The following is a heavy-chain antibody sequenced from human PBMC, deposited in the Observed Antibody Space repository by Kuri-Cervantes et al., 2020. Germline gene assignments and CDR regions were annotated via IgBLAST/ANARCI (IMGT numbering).Heavy chain of an antibody. D-gene: IGHD6-19*01. J-gene: IGHJ4*02. CDR1: GFAFSSYE. CDR2: ISSSGSTI. Sequence: LSLTCAASGFAFSSYEMSWVRQAPGKGLEWVSNISSSGSTIYYADSVKGRFTISRDNAKNSLYLQMNSLRAEDTAVYYCARDHPAVAVPDYWGQGTLVTVSS. V-gene: IGHV3-48*03. CDR3: ARDHPAVAVPDY.